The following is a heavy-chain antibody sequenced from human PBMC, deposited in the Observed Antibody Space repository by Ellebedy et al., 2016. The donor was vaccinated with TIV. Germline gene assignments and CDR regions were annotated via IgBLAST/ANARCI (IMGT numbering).Heavy chain of an antibody. CDR3: ARGRPAVVGALNYGLDV. CDR1: GGSLSGYY. J-gene: IGHJ6*02. CDR2: IVHTGAT. Sequence: MPSETLSLTCAVSGGSLSGYYWSWIRQPPGKGLEWLGEIVHTGATNYNPSLKSRVSISQDTSKSQFSLQLSSVAAADTAVYYCARGRPAVVGALNYGLDVWGQGTTVTVSS. V-gene: IGHV4-34*01. D-gene: IGHD6-19*01.